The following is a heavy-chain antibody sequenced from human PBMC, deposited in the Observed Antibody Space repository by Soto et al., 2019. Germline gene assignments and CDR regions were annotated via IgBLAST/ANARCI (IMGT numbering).Heavy chain of an antibody. Sequence: QLQLQESGPGLVKPSETLSLTCTVSGGSISSSSYYWGWIRQPPGKGLEWIGSIYYSGSTYYNPSLKSRVTISVDTSKNQFSLKLSSVTAADTAVYYCARLHGYCSSTSCYEGYYFDYWGQGTLVTVSS. J-gene: IGHJ4*02. CDR2: IYYSGST. V-gene: IGHV4-39*01. CDR1: GGSISSSSYY. D-gene: IGHD2-2*01. CDR3: ARLHGYCSSTSCYEGYYFDY.